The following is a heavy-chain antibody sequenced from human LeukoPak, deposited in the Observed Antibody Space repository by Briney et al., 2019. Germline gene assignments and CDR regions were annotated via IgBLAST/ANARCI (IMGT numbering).Heavy chain of an antibody. CDR3: AREDGGNYGLDY. J-gene: IGHJ4*02. CDR1: GFTFSSYS. V-gene: IGHV3-21*01. D-gene: IGHD4/OR15-4a*01. CDR2: ISSSSSYI. Sequence: GGSLRLSCAASGFTFSSYSMNWVRQAPGKGLEWVSSISSSSSYIYYADSVKGRFTISRDNSKNTLYLQMNSLRAEDTAVYYCAREDGGNYGLDYWGQGTLVTVSS.